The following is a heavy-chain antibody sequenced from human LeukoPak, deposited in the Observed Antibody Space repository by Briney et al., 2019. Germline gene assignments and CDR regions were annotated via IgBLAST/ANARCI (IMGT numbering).Heavy chain of an antibody. CDR3: ARATYHLLTGYYLDS. D-gene: IGHD3-9*01. CDR1: GGSITSGRYY. V-gene: IGHV4-31*03. CDR2: SYYSGST. Sequence: PSETLSLTCSVSGGSITSGRYYWTWIRQYPEKGLEWIGNSYYSGSTHFKSSLKSRATISLDKSKNQFSLNLTSATAADTAVYYCARATYHLLTGYYLDSWGQGTLVTVSS. J-gene: IGHJ4*02.